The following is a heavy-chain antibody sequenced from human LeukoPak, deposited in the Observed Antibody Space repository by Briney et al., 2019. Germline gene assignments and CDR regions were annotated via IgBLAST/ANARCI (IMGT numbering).Heavy chain of an antibody. Sequence: ASVKVSCRASGYTFTDYYMHWVRQAPGQGLEWMGWINPNSGGTNYAQKFQGRVTMTRDTSTSTVYMELSSLRSEDTAAYYCARDSGMVRGTVDYWGQGTLVTVSS. V-gene: IGHV1-2*02. D-gene: IGHD3-10*01. CDR3: ARDSGMVRGTVDY. J-gene: IGHJ4*02. CDR1: GYTFTDYY. CDR2: INPNSGGT.